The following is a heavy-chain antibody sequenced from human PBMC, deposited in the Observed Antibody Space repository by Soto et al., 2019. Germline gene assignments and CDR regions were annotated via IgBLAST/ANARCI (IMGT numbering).Heavy chain of an antibody. CDR2: IIPIFGTA. V-gene: IGHV1-69*01. D-gene: IGHD2-15*01. CDR1: GFTFSSYA. Sequence: VQLVESGGGLVKPGGSLRLSCAASGFTFSSYAISWVRQAPGQGLEWMGGIIPIFGTANYAQKFQGRVTITADESTSTAYMELSSLRSEDTAVYYCAIREGYCSGGSCRTSWFDPWGQGTLVTVSS. J-gene: IGHJ5*02. CDR3: AIREGYCSGGSCRTSWFDP.